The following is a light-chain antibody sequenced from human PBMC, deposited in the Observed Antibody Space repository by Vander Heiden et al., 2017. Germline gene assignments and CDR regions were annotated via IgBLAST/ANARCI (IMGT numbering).Light chain of an antibody. V-gene: IGKV2-28*01. CDR2: LGS. Sequence: DIMMTQSPLSLPVTPGEPASISCRSSQSLLHSNGYNYLDWYLQKPGQSPQLLIYLGSNRASGVPDRFSGSGSGTDFTLKISRVEAEDVGVYYCMQALQTLSITFGQGTRLEIK. CDR1: QSLLHSNGYNY. CDR3: MQALQTLSIT. J-gene: IGKJ5*01.